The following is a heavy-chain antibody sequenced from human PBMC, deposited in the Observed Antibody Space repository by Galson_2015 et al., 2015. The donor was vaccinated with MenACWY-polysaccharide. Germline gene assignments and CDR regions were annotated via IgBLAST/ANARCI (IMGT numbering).Heavy chain of an antibody. CDR3: ARVFLSQSYPFDY. J-gene: IGHJ4*02. CDR2: IFHSGST. V-gene: IGHV4-4*02. D-gene: IGHD1-26*01. CDR1: GGSISSSNW. Sequence: TLSLTCTVSGGSISSSNWWSWVRQPPGKGLEWIGEIFHSGSTNYNPSLKSRVTISVDKSKNQLSLKLSSVTAADAAVYYCARVFLSQSYPFDYWGQGTLVTVSS.